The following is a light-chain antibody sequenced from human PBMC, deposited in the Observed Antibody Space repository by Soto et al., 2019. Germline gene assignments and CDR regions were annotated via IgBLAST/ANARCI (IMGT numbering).Light chain of an antibody. V-gene: IGLV2-14*01. CDR3: SSYTSSNTPYV. Sequence: QAVVTQPASLSGSPGQAITISCTGNSRDGGGYNYVSWFQQHPGKAPKLMIYDVSNRPSGVSNRFSGSKSGNTASLTISGLQAEDEADYYCSSYTSSNTPYVFGTGTKVTVL. CDR2: DVS. CDR1: SRDGGGYNY. J-gene: IGLJ1*01.